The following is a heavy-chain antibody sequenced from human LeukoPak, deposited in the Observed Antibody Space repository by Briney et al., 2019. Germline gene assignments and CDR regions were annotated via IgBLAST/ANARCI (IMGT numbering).Heavy chain of an antibody. CDR2: SNPMTTMP. Sequence: SVKVSCEASGGTFSSYSLSWVRQAPGQGLEWMGGSNPMTTMPFYAQKFQDRVTITTDESTTTAYMELSSLRSEDTAVYYCARGYYGTGSYYNVDYWGQGTLVTVSS. D-gene: IGHD3-10*01. J-gene: IGHJ4*02. CDR3: ARGYYGTGSYYNVDY. V-gene: IGHV1-69*05. CDR1: GGTFSSYS.